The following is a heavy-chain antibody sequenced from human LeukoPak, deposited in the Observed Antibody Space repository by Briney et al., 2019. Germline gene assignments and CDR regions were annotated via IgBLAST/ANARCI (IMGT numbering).Heavy chain of an antibody. D-gene: IGHD2-15*01. Sequence: TGGSLRLSGAVSGFTFSNYAMSWVRQTPGKGLECVSVVTGSGGDTYYTGSVNGRFTISRDNSKNTLYLQMNSLRAEDTAVYYRAGVTLEHCSGASCYPLDSWGQGTLVTVSS. V-gene: IGHV3-23*01. CDR1: GFTFSNYA. CDR2: VTGSGGDT. CDR3: AGVTLEHCSGASCYPLDS. J-gene: IGHJ5*01.